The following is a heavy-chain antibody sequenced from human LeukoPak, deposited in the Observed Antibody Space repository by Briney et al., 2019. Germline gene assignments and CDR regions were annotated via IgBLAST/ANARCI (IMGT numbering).Heavy chain of an antibody. J-gene: IGHJ5*02. CDR1: GYTFTSYY. Sequence: ASVKVSRKASGYTFTSYYMHWVRQAPGQGLEWMGIINPSGGSTSYAQKFQGRVTMTRDTSTSTVYMELSSLRSEDTAVYYCARERYYYGSGSRNWFDPWGQGTLVTVSS. V-gene: IGHV1-46*01. CDR3: ARERYYYGSGSRNWFDP. D-gene: IGHD3-10*01. CDR2: INPSGGST.